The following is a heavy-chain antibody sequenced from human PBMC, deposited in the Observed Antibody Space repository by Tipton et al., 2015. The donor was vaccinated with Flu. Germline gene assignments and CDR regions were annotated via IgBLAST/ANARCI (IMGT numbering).Heavy chain of an antibody. CDR1: GFSFSRSW. CDR3: GRDRAYSSFDY. D-gene: IGHD4-11*01. V-gene: IGHV3-7*01. J-gene: IGHJ4*02. CDR2: IKEDGSAK. Sequence: VQSGGSLRLSCAAYGFSFSRSWMTWIRQAPGKGLEWVANIKEDGSAKNYVDSVKGRFTISRDNAENSLYLQMNNLRVEDTAVYYCGRDRAYSSFDYWGQGILVTVAS.